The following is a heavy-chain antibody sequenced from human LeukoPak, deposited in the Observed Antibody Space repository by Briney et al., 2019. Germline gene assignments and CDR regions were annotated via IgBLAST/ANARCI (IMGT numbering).Heavy chain of an antibody. CDR2: ISSSSSYI. D-gene: IGHD4/OR15-4a*01. Sequence: GGSLRLSCAASGFTFSSYSMNWVRQAPGKGLEWVSSISSSSSYIYYADSVKGRFTISRDNANNSLYLQMNSLRAEDTAVYYCARDVDYANPRHDYWGQGTLVTVSS. J-gene: IGHJ4*02. CDR3: ARDVDYANPRHDY. V-gene: IGHV3-21*01. CDR1: GFTFSSYS.